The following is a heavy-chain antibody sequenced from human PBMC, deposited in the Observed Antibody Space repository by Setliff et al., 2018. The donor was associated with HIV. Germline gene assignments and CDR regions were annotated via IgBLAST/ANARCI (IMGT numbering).Heavy chain of an antibody. CDR1: GFSFSNYG. CDR2: IWYDGSNK. J-gene: IGHJ6*02. Sequence: AGSLRLSCAASGFSFSNYGMHWVRQAPGRGLEWGSIIWYDGSNKFYADSVKGRFTISRDNSKNTLYLQMNNLRVEDTAVYYCARDFYSSTSGAVPDWGQGTAVTVSS. D-gene: IGHD6-6*01. V-gene: IGHV3-33*01. CDR3: ARDFYSSTSGAVPD.